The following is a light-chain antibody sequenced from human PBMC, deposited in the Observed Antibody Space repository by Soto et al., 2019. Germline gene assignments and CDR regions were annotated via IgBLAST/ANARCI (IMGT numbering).Light chain of an antibody. Sequence: DIQITQSPSSLSASVGDRVTITCRARQSISSYLNWYQQKPGKAPKLLIYAASSLQSGVPSRFSGSGSGTDFTLTISSLQPEDFATYYCQQSYSTLMYTFGQGTKLEIK. CDR3: QQSYSTLMYT. CDR2: AAS. CDR1: QSISSY. V-gene: IGKV1-39*01. J-gene: IGKJ2*01.